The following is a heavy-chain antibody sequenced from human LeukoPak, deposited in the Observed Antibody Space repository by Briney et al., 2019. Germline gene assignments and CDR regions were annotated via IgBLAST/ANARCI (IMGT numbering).Heavy chain of an antibody. V-gene: IGHV3-30*03. CDR2: ISYDGSNK. CDR3: ARPNARGYSYGAPFDY. Sequence: GGSLRLSCAASGFTVSSNYMSWVRQAPGKGLEWVAVISYDGSNKYYADSVKGRFTISRDNSKNTLYLQMNSLRAEDTAVYYCARPNARGYSYGAPFDYWGQGTLVTVSS. J-gene: IGHJ4*02. D-gene: IGHD5-18*01. CDR1: GFTVSSNY.